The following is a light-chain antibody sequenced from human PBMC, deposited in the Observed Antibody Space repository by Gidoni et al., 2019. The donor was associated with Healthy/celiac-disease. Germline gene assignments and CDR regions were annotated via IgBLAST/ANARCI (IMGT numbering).Light chain of an antibody. CDR3: MQALQTPWS. J-gene: IGKJ2*03. V-gene: IGKV2-28*01. CDR2: LGS. Sequence: DIVITQSPLSLPVTPGEPASISCRSSQCLLHSNGYNYLDWYLQKPGQSPHLLIYLGSNRASGVPDRFSGSGSGTDFTLKISRVEAEDVGVYYCMQALQTPWSFGQGTKLEIK. CDR1: QCLLHSNGYNY.